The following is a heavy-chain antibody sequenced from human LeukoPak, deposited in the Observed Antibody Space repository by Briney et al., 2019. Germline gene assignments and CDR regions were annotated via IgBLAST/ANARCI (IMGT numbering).Heavy chain of an antibody. CDR2: IEPSNSYT. CDR1: GYNFTNYW. CDR3: ARHADYHILTGFDY. Sequence: GESLKISCKGSGYNFTNYWISWVRQMPGKGLEWMGRIEPSNSYTNYSPPFQGHVTISADRSISTAYLQWNSLKASDTAMYYCARHADYHILTGFDYWGQGTLVTVS. D-gene: IGHD3-9*01. J-gene: IGHJ4*02. V-gene: IGHV5-10-1*01.